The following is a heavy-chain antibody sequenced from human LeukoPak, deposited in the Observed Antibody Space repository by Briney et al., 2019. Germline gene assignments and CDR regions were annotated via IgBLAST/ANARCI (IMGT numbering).Heavy chain of an antibody. J-gene: IGHJ4*02. CDR2: ISSNGGST. Sequence: GGSLRLSCAASGFTFSRYSMHWVRQAPGKGLEYVSAISSNGGSTYYANSVKGRFTISRDNSKNTLYLQMDGLRAEDTAVYYCARGQDSGYDLGDYWGQGTLVTVSS. V-gene: IGHV3-64*01. D-gene: IGHD5-12*01. CDR1: GFTFSRYS. CDR3: ARGQDSGYDLGDY.